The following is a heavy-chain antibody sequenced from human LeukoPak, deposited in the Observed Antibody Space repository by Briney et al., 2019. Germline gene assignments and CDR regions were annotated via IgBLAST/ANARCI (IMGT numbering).Heavy chain of an antibody. V-gene: IGHV4-38-2*02. CDR1: GYSISSGYY. Sequence: SETLSLTCTVSGYSISSGYYWGWIRQPPGKGLEWIGSIYHSGSTYCNPSLKSRVTISVDTSKNQFSLKLSSVTAADTAVYYCAREVSVHEYDSSGYTRLFGAFDIWGQGTMVTVSS. CDR3: AREVSVHEYDSSGYTRLFGAFDI. D-gene: IGHD3-22*01. CDR2: IYHSGST. J-gene: IGHJ3*02.